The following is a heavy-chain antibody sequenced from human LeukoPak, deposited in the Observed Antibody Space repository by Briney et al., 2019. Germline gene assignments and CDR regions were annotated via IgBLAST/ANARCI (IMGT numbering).Heavy chain of an antibody. Sequence: GGSLRLSCAASGISFRSYGMHWVRQAPGKGLEWVSAISGSGGSTYYADSVKGRFTISRDNSKNTLYLQMNSLRAEDTALYYCAKDTKDYDSSVDLANWGQGTLVTVSS. CDR2: ISGSGGST. J-gene: IGHJ4*02. CDR3: AKDTKDYDSSVDLAN. V-gene: IGHV3-23*01. CDR1: GISFRSYG. D-gene: IGHD3-22*01.